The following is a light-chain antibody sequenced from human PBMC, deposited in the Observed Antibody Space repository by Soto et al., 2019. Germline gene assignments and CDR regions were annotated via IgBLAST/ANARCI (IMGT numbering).Light chain of an antibody. V-gene: IGLV2-14*01. CDR3: SSYTSSYTYV. J-gene: IGLJ1*01. Sequence: QSALTQPASVSGSPGQSITISCTGTSSDAGGYNYVSWYQQHPGKAPKLMIYDVTNRPSGVSNRFSGSKSGNTASLTISGLQAEDEADYYCSSYTSSYTYVFGTGTKVTVL. CDR1: SSDAGGYNY. CDR2: DVT.